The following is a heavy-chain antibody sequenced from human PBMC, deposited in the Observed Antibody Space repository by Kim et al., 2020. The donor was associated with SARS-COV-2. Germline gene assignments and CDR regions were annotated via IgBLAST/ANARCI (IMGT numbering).Heavy chain of an antibody. CDR3: ARATGYYYYYYMDV. D-gene: IGHD1-1*01. J-gene: IGHJ6*03. Sequence: AQKFQGRVTMTADESTSTAYMELSSMRSEDTAVYYCARATGYYYYYYMDVWGKGTTVTVSS. V-gene: IGHV1-69*01.